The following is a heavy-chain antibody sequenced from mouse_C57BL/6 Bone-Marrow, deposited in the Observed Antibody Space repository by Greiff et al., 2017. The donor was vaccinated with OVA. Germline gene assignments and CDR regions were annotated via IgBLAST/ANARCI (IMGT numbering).Heavy chain of an antibody. CDR2: IDPETGGT. Sequence: QVQLQQSGAELVRPGASVTLSCKASGYTFTDYEMHWVKQTPVHGLEWIGAIDPETGGTAYNQKFKGKAILTADKSSSTAYMELRSLTSEDSAVYYCTGCKWDWFADWGQGTLVTVSA. D-gene: IGHD4-1*02. J-gene: IGHJ3*01. CDR3: TGCKWDWFAD. CDR1: GYTFTDYE. V-gene: IGHV1-15*01.